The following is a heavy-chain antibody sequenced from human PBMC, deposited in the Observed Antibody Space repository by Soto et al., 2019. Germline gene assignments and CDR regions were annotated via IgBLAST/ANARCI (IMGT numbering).Heavy chain of an antibody. V-gene: IGHV3-23*01. Sequence: GGSLRLSCVASEFTVSTHYMTWVRQAPGKGLEWVSAISGSGGSTYYADSVKGRFTISRDNSKNTLYLQMNSLRAEDTAVYYCAKASGPHYYDSSGYYPDAFDIWGQGTMVTVSS. CDR3: AKASGPHYYDSSGYYPDAFDI. D-gene: IGHD3-22*01. CDR2: ISGSGGST. CDR1: EFTVSTHY. J-gene: IGHJ3*02.